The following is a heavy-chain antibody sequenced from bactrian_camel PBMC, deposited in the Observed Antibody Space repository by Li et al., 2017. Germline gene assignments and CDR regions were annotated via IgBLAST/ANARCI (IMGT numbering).Heavy chain of an antibody. CDR1: GYTTSISTSIQT. V-gene: IGHV3S53*01. CDR2: ITGDGGT. D-gene: IGHD1*01. Sequence: HVQLVESGGGSVRPGGSLRLTCAASGYTTSISTSIQTMAWYRQTPGNECELVASITGDGGTYYTDAVKGRFTISHDAAKNSIDLEMNSLKPDDTAVYYCAATGQMLSVAGCRTQGTQVTVS. J-gene: IGHJ4*01.